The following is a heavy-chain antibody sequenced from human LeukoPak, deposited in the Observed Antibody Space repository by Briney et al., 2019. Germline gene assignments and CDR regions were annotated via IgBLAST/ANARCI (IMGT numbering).Heavy chain of an antibody. D-gene: IGHD3-22*01. J-gene: IGHJ4*02. CDR2: INHSGST. V-gene: IGHV4-34*01. CDR3: ARGRTRRITMIVVVNKPPFDS. CDR1: GGSFSGYY. Sequence: PSETLSLTCAVYGGSFSGYYWSWIRQPPGKGLEWIGEINHSGSTNYNPSLKSRVTISVDTSENQFSLKLRSVTAADTAVYYCARGRTRRITMIVVVNKPPFDSWGQGTLVTVSS.